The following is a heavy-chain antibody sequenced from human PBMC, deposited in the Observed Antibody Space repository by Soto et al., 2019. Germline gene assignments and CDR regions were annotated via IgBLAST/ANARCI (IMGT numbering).Heavy chain of an antibody. Sequence: QVQLVESGGGVVQPGRSLRLSCGASGFKFSTYGMHWVRQAPGKGLEWVAVISYDGNNKDYADSVKGRFTISRDNSKNTSYLQMNSLRDEDTAVYYCAKGLVGYVFGVQAYYFGMDVWGQGTTVAVSS. V-gene: IGHV3-30*18. J-gene: IGHJ6*02. CDR3: AKGLVGYVFGVQAYYFGMDV. D-gene: IGHD1-26*01. CDR1: GFKFSTYG. CDR2: ISYDGNNK.